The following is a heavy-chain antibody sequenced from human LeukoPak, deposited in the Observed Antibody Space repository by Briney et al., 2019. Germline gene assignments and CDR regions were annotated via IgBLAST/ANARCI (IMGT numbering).Heavy chain of an antibody. J-gene: IGHJ3*02. CDR2: IYYSGST. D-gene: IGHD2-2*01. CDR3: ARDQDCSSTSCYSLAFDI. CDR1: GGYISSYY. Sequence: TSETLSLTCTVSGGYISSYYWSRIRQPPGKGLGWIGYIYYSGSTNYNPSLKSRVTISVDTSKNQFSLKLSSVTAADTAVYYCARDQDCSSTSCYSLAFDIWGQGTMVTVSS. V-gene: IGHV4-59*01.